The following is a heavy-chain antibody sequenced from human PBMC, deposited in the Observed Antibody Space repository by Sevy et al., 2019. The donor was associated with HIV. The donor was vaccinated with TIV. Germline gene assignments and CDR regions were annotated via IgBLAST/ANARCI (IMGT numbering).Heavy chain of an antibody. CDR1: GFTFSSYS. CDR2: ISSSSSYI. V-gene: IGHV3-21*01. J-gene: IGHJ6*02. Sequence: GGSLRLSCAASGFTFSSYSMNWVRQAPGKGLEWVSSISSSSSYIYYEDSVKGRFTISRDNAENSLYLQMNSLRAEDTAVYNCARQVVPAAMPDYYYYGMDVWGQGTTVTVSS. CDR3: ARQVVPAAMPDYYYYGMDV. D-gene: IGHD2-2*01.